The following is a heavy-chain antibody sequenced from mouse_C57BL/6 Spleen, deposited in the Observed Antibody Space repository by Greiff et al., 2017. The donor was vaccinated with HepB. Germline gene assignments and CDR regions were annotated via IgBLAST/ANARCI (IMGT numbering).Heavy chain of an antibody. CDR1: GFTFNTYA. Sequence: EVQLVESGGGLVPPTGSLKLSCAASGFTFNTYAMHWVRQAPGKGLEWVAGIRSKSSNYAIYYAVSLNDRFTITRDNSQSMLYLQMHNLKTEDTAMYYCVSGYSIYGYYAMCYWGQGTSVTVS. V-gene: IGHV10-3*01. J-gene: IGHJ4*01. CDR2: IRSKSSNYAI. D-gene: IGHD2-5*01. CDR3: VSGYSIYGYYAMCY.